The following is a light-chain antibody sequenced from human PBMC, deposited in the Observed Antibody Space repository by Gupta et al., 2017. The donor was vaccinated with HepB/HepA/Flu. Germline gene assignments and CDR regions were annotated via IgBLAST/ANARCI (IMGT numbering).Light chain of an antibody. J-gene: IGLJ2*01. V-gene: IGLV2-23*02. Sequence: QSALTQPASVPGSPGQSITISCTGTSSDIGTYDLVSWYQQHPGKAPKLMMYEVNKRPSGVSDRFSGSNSGNTASLTISGLQAEDEADYYCSSYTGSDTFVFFGGGTRLTGL. CDR2: EVN. CDR3: SSYTGSDTFVF. CDR1: SSDIGTYDL.